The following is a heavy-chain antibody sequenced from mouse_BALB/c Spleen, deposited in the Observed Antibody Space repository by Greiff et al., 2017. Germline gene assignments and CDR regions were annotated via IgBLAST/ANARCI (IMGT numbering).Heavy chain of an antibody. V-gene: IGHV1-54*01. D-gene: IGHD2-1*01. Sequence: VQLQQSGAELVRPGTSVKVSCKASGYAFTNYLIEWVKQRPGQGLEWIGVINPGSGGTNYNEKFKGKATLTADKSSSTAYMQLSSLTSDDSAVYFCARDYYGNYGFAYWGQGTLVTVSA. CDR2: INPGSGGT. J-gene: IGHJ3*01. CDR3: ARDYYGNYGFAY. CDR1: GYAFTNYL.